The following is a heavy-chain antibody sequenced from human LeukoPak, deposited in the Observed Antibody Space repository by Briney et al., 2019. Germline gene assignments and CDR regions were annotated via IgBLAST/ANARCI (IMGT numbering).Heavy chain of an antibody. J-gene: IGHJ4*02. V-gene: IGHV1-2*06. CDR1: GYTFTGYH. CDR2: INPNSGDT. Sequence: ASVKVSCKASGYTFTGYHMHWVRQAPGQGLEWMGRINPNSGDTNYAQKFQGRVTMTRDTSISTAYMELSRLTSDDTAVYYCARDYCSSTSCLFDYWGQETLVTVSS. D-gene: IGHD2-2*01. CDR3: ARDYCSSTSCLFDY.